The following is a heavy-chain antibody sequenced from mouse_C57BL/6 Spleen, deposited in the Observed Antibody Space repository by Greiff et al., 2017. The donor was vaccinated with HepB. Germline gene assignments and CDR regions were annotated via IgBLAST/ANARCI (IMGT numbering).Heavy chain of an antibody. D-gene: IGHD1-1*01. J-gene: IGHJ1*03. V-gene: IGHV2-5*01. CDR1: GFSLTSYG. CDR3: AKNSGYYYGSSYVWYFDV. Sequence: QVQLQQSGPGLVQPSQSLSITCTVSGFSLTSYGVHWVRQSPGKGLEWLGVIWRGGSTDYNAAFMSRLSITKDNSKSQVFFKMNSLQADDTAIYYCAKNSGYYYGSSYVWYFDVWGTGTTVTVSS. CDR2: IWRGGST.